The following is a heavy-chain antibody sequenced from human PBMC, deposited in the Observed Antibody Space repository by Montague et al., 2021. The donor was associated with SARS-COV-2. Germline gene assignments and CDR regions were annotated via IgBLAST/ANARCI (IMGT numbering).Heavy chain of an antibody. CDR3: ATVARGCSATSCYLSS. J-gene: IGHJ4*02. V-gene: IGHV4-4*02. Sequence: SETLSLTCGVSGASISSNTWWNWVRQSPGRGLEWMGEVLYTDYTNYNPSLKSRLTISLDKSKNQVSLRLTSVTAADTAVYYCATVARGCSATSCYLSSWGPGTLVTVSS. D-gene: IGHD2-2*01. CDR2: VLYTDYT. CDR1: GASISSNTW.